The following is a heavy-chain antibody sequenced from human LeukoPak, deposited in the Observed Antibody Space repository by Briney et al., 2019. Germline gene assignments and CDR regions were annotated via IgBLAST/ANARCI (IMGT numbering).Heavy chain of an antibody. CDR3: ARIVEMATHTNLDY. CDR2: IISSSSYI. CDR1: GFTFSSYS. Sequence: PGGSLRLSCAASGFTFSSYSMNWVRQAPGKGLEWVSSIISSSSYIYYADSVKGRFTISRDNAKNSLYLQMDSLRAEDTAVYYCARIVEMATHTNLDYWGQGTLVTVSS. D-gene: IGHD5-24*01. J-gene: IGHJ4*02. V-gene: IGHV3-21*01.